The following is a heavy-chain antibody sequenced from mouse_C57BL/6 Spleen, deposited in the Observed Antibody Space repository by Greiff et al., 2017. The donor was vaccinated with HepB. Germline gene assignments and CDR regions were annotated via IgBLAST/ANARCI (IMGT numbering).Heavy chain of an antibody. D-gene: IGHD2-3*01. Sequence: QVQLQQPGAELVRPGSSVKLSCKASGYTFTSYWMDWVKQRPGQGLEWIGNIYPSDSETHYNQKFKDKATLTVDKSSRTAYMQLSSLTSEDSAVYYCARREVYDGYFFAYWGQGTLVTVSA. J-gene: IGHJ3*01. V-gene: IGHV1-61*01. CDR3: ARREVYDGYFFAY. CDR1: GYTFTSYW. CDR2: IYPSDSET.